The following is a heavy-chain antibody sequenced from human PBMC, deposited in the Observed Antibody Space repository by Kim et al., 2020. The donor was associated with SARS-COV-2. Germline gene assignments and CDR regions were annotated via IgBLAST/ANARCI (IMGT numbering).Heavy chain of an antibody. Sequence: GGSLRLSCAASGFTFSSYGMHWVRQAPGKGLEWVAVISYDGSNKYYADSVKGRFTISRDNSKNTLYLQMNSLRAEDTAVYYCAKDLTRIAAAALDYWGQG. V-gene: IGHV3-30*18. J-gene: IGHJ4*02. CDR1: GFTFSSYG. CDR3: AKDLTRIAAAALDY. CDR2: ISYDGSNK. D-gene: IGHD6-13*01.